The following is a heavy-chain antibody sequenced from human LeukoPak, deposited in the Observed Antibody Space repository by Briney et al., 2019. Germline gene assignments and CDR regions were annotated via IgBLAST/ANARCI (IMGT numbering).Heavy chain of an antibody. V-gene: IGHV3-23*01. D-gene: IGHD3-3*01. J-gene: IGHJ4*02. CDR1: GFTFSSYW. CDR2: ISGSGGST. Sequence: GGSLRLSCVASGFTFSSYWMSWVRQAPGKGLEWVSAISGSGGSTYYADSVKGRFTISRDNSKNTLYLQMNSLRAEDTAVYYCAKPSLYDFWSPPYFDYWGQGTLVTVSS. CDR3: AKPSLYDFWSPPYFDY.